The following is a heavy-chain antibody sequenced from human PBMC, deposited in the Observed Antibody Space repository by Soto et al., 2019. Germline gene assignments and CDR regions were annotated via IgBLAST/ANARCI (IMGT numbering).Heavy chain of an antibody. D-gene: IGHD3-10*01. CDR2: INPILSMS. Sequence: QVQLVQSGADVQRPGSSVRVSCKASGDTFNFYSINWVRQAPGLGLQWMGRINPILSMSNYAPRFQGRVTMTADKSTVTAYMELSSLRSEDTAMYYCATRYGSGYRAFDSWGQGALVTVSS. CDR3: ATRYGSGYRAFDS. V-gene: IGHV1-69*02. J-gene: IGHJ4*02. CDR1: GDTFNFYS.